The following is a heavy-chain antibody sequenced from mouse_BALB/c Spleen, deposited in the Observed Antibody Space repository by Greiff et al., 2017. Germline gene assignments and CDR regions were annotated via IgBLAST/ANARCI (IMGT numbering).Heavy chain of an antibody. CDR3: ARYLYYLDY. Sequence: EVKLVESGGGLVKPGGSLKLSCAASGFTFSSYTMSWVRQTPEKRLEWVATISSGGGNTYYPDSVKGRFTISRDNAKNNLYLQMSSLRSEDTALYYCARYLYYLDYWGQGTTLTVSS. CDR2: ISSGGGNT. J-gene: IGHJ2*01. V-gene: IGHV5-9*03. CDR1: GFTFSSYT.